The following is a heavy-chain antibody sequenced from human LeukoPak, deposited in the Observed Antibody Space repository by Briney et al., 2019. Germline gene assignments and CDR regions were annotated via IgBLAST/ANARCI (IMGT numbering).Heavy chain of an antibody. CDR2: INPNSGGT. CDR3: ARDGVVVPAALDY. D-gene: IGHD2-2*01. CDR1: GYTFTGYY. V-gene: IGHV1-2*02. Sequence: ASVKVSCKASGYTFTGYYMHWVRQAPGQGLEWMGWINPNSGGTNYAQKFQGGVTMTRDTSISTAYMELSRLTSDDTAVYYCARDGVVVPAALDYWGQGTLVTVSS. J-gene: IGHJ4*02.